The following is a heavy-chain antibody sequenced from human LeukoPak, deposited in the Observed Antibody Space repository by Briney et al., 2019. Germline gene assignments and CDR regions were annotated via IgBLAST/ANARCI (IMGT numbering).Heavy chain of an antibody. CDR2: INHSGST. J-gene: IGHJ4*02. CDR1: GGSFSGYY. D-gene: IGHD3-22*01. CDR3: ARATMIVPQGVDYFDY. Sequence: PSETLSLTCAVYGGSFSGYYWSWIRQPPGKGLEWIGEINHSGSTNYNPSLKSRVTISVDTSKNQFSLKLSSVTAADTAVYYCARATMIVPQGVDYFDYWGQGTLVTVSS. V-gene: IGHV4-34*01.